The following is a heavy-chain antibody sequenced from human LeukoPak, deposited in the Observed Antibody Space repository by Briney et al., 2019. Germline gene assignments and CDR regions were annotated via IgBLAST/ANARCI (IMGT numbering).Heavy chain of an antibody. V-gene: IGHV4-59*01. J-gene: IGHJ5*02. Sequence: PSETLSLTCTVSGGSISSYYWSWVRQPPGKGLEWIGYIYYSGSTNYNPSLKSRVTISVGTSKNQFSLKLSSVTAADTAVYYCARYTAMVFDPWGQGTLVTVSS. D-gene: IGHD5-18*01. CDR2: IYYSGST. CDR3: ARYTAMVFDP. CDR1: GGSISSYY.